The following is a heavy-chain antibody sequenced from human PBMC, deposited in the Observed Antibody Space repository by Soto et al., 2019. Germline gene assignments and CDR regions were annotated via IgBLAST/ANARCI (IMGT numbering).Heavy chain of an antibody. J-gene: IGHJ5*02. CDR3: ARDHMVRGVIITYWFDP. D-gene: IGHD3-10*01. CDR1: GFTFISYA. V-gene: IGHV3-30-3*01. Sequence: GGSLRLSCAASGFTFISYAKHWVRQAPGKGLEWVAAISYDGSNKYYADSVKGRFTISRDNSKNTLYLQMNSLRAEDTAVYYCARDHMVRGVIITYWFDPWGQGTLVTVSS. CDR2: ISYDGSNK.